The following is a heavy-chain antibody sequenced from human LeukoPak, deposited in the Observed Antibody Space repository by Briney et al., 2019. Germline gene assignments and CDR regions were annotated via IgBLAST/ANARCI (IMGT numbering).Heavy chain of an antibody. CDR3: ARDTGYDSSGNDY. CDR1: GGTFSSYA. J-gene: IGHJ4*01. V-gene: IGHV1-69*04. CDR2: IIPIFGIA. D-gene: IGHD3-22*01. Sequence: SVKVSCKASGGTFSSYAISWVRQAPGQGLEWMGRIIPIFGIANYAQKFQGRVTITADKSTSTAYMELSSLRSEDTAVYYCARDTGYDSSGNDYWGQEPWSPSPQ.